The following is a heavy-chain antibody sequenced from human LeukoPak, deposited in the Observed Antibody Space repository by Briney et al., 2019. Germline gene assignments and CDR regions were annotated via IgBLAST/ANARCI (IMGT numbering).Heavy chain of an antibody. D-gene: IGHD2-15*01. J-gene: IGHJ3*01. Sequence: SETLSLTCAVSGGPVSDYYWSWLRQTPGRGLEWIGNIYNSWSTNYNPSLKSRVTISVDTSKNHFSLKLSSVTAADTAVYYCARICSAGACYASHAVDVWGQGTMVTVSS. CDR2: IYNSWST. CDR1: GGPVSDYY. CDR3: ARICSAGACYASHAVDV. V-gene: IGHV4-4*09.